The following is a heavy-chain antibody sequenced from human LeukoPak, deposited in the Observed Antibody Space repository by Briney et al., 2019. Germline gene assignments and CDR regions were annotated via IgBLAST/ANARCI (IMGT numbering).Heavy chain of an antibody. CDR2: IFNTGNT. CDR1: GGSINSHY. CDR3: GSRPADTTWYGVFDY. D-gene: IGHD3-10*01. J-gene: IGHJ4*02. Sequence: SETLSRTCSVSGGSINSHYWSWIRQPPGKRLEWIGYIFNTGNTNYNPSLASRVTMSVDTSRAQFFLRLSPVTAADTAIYYCGSRPADTTWYGVFDYWSQGTLVTVSS. V-gene: IGHV4-59*11.